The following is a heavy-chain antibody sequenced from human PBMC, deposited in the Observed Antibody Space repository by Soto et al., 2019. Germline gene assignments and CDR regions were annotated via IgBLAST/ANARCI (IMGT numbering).Heavy chain of an antibody. CDR1: GNSISTDDYY. V-gene: IGHV4-30-4*01. CDR3: ASLSRVAARADYYYLGLDV. D-gene: IGHD6-6*01. J-gene: IGHJ6*02. CDR2: IYYSGTT. Sequence: SETLSLTCTISGNSISTDDYYWSWIRQSPGKGLEWIGYIYYSGTTYYNPSLKSRLTMSVDTSKNQFSLRLTSVTAADTAVYYCASLSRVAARADYYYLGLDVWGQGTTVTVSS.